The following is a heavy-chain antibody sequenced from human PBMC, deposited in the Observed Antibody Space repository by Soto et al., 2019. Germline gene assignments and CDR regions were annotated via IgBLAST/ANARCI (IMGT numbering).Heavy chain of an antibody. CDR1: GFTFSSYA. CDR3: AKDGFVLRFLRGAGYFDY. D-gene: IGHD3-3*01. CDR2: ISGSGGST. J-gene: IGHJ4*02. Sequence: EVQLLESGGGLVQPGGSLRLSCAASGFTFSSYAMSWVRQAPGKGLEWVSAISGSGGSTYYADSVKGRFTISRDNSKNTLYLQMNSLRAEDTAVYYCAKDGFVLRFLRGAGYFDYWGQGTLVTVSS. V-gene: IGHV3-23*01.